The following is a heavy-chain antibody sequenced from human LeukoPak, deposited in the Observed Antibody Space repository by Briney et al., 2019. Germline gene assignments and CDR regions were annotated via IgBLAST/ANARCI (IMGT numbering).Heavy chain of an antibody. D-gene: IGHD5-12*01. Sequence: SETLSLTCAVSGGSISSSNWWSWVRQPPGKGLEWIGEIYHSGSTNYNPSLKSRVTISVDKSKNQFSLKLSSVTAADTAVYYCARDGDYSGYDTLYYFDYWGQGTLVTVSS. CDR3: ARDGDYSGYDTLYYFDY. CDR1: GGSISSSNW. V-gene: IGHV4-4*02. J-gene: IGHJ4*02. CDR2: IYHSGST.